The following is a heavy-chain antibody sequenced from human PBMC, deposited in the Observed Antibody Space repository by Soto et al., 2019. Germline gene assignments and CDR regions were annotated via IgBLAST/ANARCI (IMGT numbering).Heavy chain of an antibody. V-gene: IGHV3-7*01. CDR2: IKQDGSEK. Sequence: GGSLRLSCAASGFTFSSYWMSWVRQAPGKGLEWVANIKQDGSEKYYVDSVKGRFTISRDNAKNSLYLQMNSLRAEDTAVYYCARESYDFWSGYYRNYYYYMDVWGKGTTVTVSS. CDR1: GFTFSSYW. CDR3: ARESYDFWSGYYRNYYYYMDV. J-gene: IGHJ6*03. D-gene: IGHD3-3*01.